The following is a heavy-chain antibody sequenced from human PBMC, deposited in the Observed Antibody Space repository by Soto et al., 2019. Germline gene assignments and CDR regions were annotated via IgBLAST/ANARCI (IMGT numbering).Heavy chain of an antibody. D-gene: IGHD2-2*01. CDR3: GRDTYLPAAGRLSSFHY. Sequence: GSLRLSCAASGFSFSSYAMHWVRQAPGKGLEWVAVIWYDGVNKYYADSVKGRFTISRDNSNNTLYVQMNSLKAEDTAVYYCGRDTYLPAAGRLSSFHYWGPGTLVTFSS. CDR2: IWYDGVNK. J-gene: IGHJ4*02. V-gene: IGHV3-33*01. CDR1: GFSFSSYA.